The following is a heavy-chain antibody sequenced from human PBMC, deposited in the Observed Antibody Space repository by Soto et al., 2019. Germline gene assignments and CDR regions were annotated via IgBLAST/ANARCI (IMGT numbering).Heavy chain of an antibody. Sequence: PGGSLRLSCAAYGFNFNIYAMNWVRQAPGKGLEWVACIIGNSEATYYADSVKGRFTISRDNSNHILYLQLSSLRVEDTAIYYCAEDLRPDGRYDLDYWGQGTQVTVSS. CDR3: AEDLRPDGRYDLDY. V-gene: IGHV3-23*01. J-gene: IGHJ4*02. D-gene: IGHD3-3*01. CDR1: GFNFNIYA. CDR2: IIGNSEAT.